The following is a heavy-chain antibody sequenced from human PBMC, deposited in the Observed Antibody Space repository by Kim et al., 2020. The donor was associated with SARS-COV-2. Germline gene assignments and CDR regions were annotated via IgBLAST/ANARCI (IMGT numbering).Heavy chain of an antibody. D-gene: IGHD5-18*01. V-gene: IGHV4-34*01. Sequence: SETLSLTCAVYGGSFSGYYWSWIRQPPGKGLEWIGEINHSGSTNYNPSLKSRVTISVDTSKNQFSLKLSSVTAADTAVYYCARQLWSSYYYYYYGMDVWGQGTTVTVSS. CDR2: INHSGST. CDR3: ARQLWSSYYYYYYGMDV. CDR1: GGSFSGYY. J-gene: IGHJ6*02.